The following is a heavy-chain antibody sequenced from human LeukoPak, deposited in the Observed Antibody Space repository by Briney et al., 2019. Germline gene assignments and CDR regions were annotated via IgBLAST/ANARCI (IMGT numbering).Heavy chain of an antibody. V-gene: IGHV3-7*01. CDR1: GFTFSSYW. D-gene: IGHD1-26*01. J-gene: IGHJ4*02. Sequence: GGSLRLSCAAFGFTFSSYWMSWVRQAPGKGLEWVANIKQDGSEKYYVDSVKGRFTISRDNAKNSLYLQMNSLRAEDTAVYYCARNARSYRVDYFDYWGQGTLVTVSS. CDR2: IKQDGSEK. CDR3: ARNARSYRVDYFDY.